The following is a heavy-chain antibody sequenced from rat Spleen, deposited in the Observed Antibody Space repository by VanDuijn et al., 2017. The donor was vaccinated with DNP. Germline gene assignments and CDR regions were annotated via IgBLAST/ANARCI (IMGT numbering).Heavy chain of an antibody. D-gene: IGHD4-6*01. CDR3: ATGLGDY. Sequence: EVHLVESGGGLVQPGRSLKLSCVASGFTFSNYYMAWVRQAPTKGLEWVAYISYDGGRTYYRDPVKGRFTISRDNAKSTLYLQMDSLRSEDTASYYCATGLGDYWGQGVMVTVSS. J-gene: IGHJ2*01. CDR2: ISYDGGRT. V-gene: IGHV5-20*01. CDR1: GFTFSNYY.